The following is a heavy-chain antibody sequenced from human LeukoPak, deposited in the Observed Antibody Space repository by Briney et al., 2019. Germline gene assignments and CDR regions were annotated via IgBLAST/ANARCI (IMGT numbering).Heavy chain of an antibody. CDR1: GYSFTSYW. CDR2: IDPSDSYT. D-gene: IGHD6-13*01. Sequence: GGSLKISCKGSGYSFTSYWINWVRQMPGKGLEWMGRIDPSDSYTNYSPSFQGHVTISADKSISTAYLQWSSLKASDPAMYYCARAYSSSWHFDYWGQGTLVTVSS. J-gene: IGHJ4*02. V-gene: IGHV5-10-1*01. CDR3: ARAYSSSWHFDY.